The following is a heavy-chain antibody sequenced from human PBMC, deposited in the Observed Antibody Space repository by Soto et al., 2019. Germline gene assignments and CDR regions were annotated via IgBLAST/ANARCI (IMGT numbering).Heavy chain of an antibody. CDR1: GFNFSSYV. Sequence: QVQLVEAGGGVVQPGRSLRLSCAASGFNFSSYVMHWVRQAPGKGLEWVAVIWYDGGNKYYADSVKGRFTISRDNSKNTMYMLMNSLRAEETAVYYCARDGQWLLRDVLRSSYYFDYWGQGTLVTVSS. CDR3: ARDGQWLLRDVLRSSYYFDY. D-gene: IGHD6-19*01. V-gene: IGHV3-33*01. J-gene: IGHJ4*02. CDR2: IWYDGGNK.